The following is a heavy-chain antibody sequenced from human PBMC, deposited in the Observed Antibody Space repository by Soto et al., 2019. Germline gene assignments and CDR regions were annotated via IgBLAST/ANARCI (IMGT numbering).Heavy chain of an antibody. J-gene: IGHJ3*02. CDR3: ARDYEYQILEFAALDI. V-gene: IGHV3-74*03. CDR1: GLTVTGYW. CDR2: ISSDGTTT. Sequence: GGSLRLSCAASGLTVTGYWMHLVRQAPGKGLMWVSRISSDGTTTSYADSVKGRFTISRDTVKNTVYLQMNSLRVEDTAVYYCARDYEYQILEFAALDIWGQGTMVTVS. D-gene: IGHD5-12*01.